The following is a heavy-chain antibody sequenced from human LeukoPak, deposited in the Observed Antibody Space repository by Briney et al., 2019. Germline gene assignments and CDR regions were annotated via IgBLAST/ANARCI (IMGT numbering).Heavy chain of an antibody. V-gene: IGHV3-33*01. CDR3: AREVLDYFDTSGPVDY. D-gene: IGHD3-22*01. CDR2: IWYDGSNE. Sequence: GGSLRRSCAASGFTFSSYGMHWVRQAPGKGLEWVAIIWYDGSNEYYADSVKGRFTISRDNSKNTLYLQMNSLGAEDTAVYYCAREVLDYFDTSGPVDYWGQGTLVTVSS. CDR1: GFTFSSYG. J-gene: IGHJ4*02.